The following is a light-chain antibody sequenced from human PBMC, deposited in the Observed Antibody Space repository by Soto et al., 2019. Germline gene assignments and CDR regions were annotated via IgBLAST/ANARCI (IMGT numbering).Light chain of an antibody. CDR3: QQYCSSPPFT. Sequence: EIVLTQSPGTLSLSPGERATLSCRASQTFSSYLAWYQQKPGQAPRLLIYVASTRATGIPDRFSGSGSGTDFTLTISRLEPEDVAVYYCQQYCSSPPFTFGPGTKVDIK. CDR1: QTFSSY. J-gene: IGKJ3*01. V-gene: IGKV3-20*01. CDR2: VAS.